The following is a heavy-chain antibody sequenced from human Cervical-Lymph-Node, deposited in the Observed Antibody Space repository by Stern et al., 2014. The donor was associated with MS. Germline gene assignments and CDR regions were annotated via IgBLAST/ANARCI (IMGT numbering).Heavy chain of an antibody. J-gene: IGHJ3*02. CDR2: IIPNFDSA. CDR3: ARARGMDAFDI. V-gene: IGHV1-69*01. CDR1: GGTFSNYA. Sequence: VQLEESGAEVKKPGSSVKVSCKASGGTFSNYAISWVRQAPGQGLEWMGGIIPNFDSANYAQNFQGRVTITADESTSTAYMELSSLRSEDTAIYYCARARGMDAFDIWGQGTMVTVSS.